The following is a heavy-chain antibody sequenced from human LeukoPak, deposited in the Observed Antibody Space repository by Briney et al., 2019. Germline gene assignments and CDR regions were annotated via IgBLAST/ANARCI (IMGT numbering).Heavy chain of an antibody. Sequence: PGGSLRLSCAASGFTFDDYAMHWVRQAPGKGLEWVSGISWNSGSIGYADSVKGRFTISRDNAKNSLYLQMNSLRAEDTALYYCAKGLGGTRFMTTVADAFDIWGQGTMVTVSS. D-gene: IGHD4-23*01. CDR3: AKGLGGTRFMTTVADAFDI. J-gene: IGHJ3*02. V-gene: IGHV3-9*01. CDR2: ISWNSGSI. CDR1: GFTFDDYA.